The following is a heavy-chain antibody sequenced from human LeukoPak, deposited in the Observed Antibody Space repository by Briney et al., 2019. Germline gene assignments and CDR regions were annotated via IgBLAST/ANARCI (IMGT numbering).Heavy chain of an antibody. J-gene: IGHJ4*02. Sequence: SETLSLTCTVSGGSISSYYWSWIRQPPGKGLEWIGYIYYSGSTSYNPSLKSRVTISVDTSSNQFSLMLSSVTAADTAVYYCTRGFLQIDYWGQGTLVTVSS. V-gene: IGHV4-59*01. CDR2: IYYSGST. CDR3: TRGFLQIDY. CDR1: GGSISSYY.